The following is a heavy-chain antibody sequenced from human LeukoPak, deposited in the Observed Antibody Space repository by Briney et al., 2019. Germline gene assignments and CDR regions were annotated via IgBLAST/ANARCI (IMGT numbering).Heavy chain of an antibody. V-gene: IGHV3-9*01. Sequence: PGRSLRLSWAASEFRFEDYAMHWVRQVPGKGLEWVSSISWNSGFIDYVDSVKGRFTISRDNAKKSLYLQMNSLRAEDTAVYYCAELGITMIGGVWGKGTTVTISS. D-gene: IGHD3-10*02. CDR3: AELGITMIGGV. CDR1: EFRFEDYA. J-gene: IGHJ6*04. CDR2: ISWNSGFI.